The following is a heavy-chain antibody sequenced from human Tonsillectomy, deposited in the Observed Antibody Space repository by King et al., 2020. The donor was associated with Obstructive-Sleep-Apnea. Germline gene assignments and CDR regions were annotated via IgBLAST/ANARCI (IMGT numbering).Heavy chain of an antibody. CDR3: ARDTRRITIFGVPMWGWFDP. Sequence: QLVQSGGGLVQPGGSLRLSCAASGFTFSSYSMNWVRQAPGKGLEWVSYISSSSSTIYYADSVKGRFTISRDNAKNSLYLQMNSLRAEDTAVYYCARDTRRITIFGVPMWGWFDPWGQGTLVTVSS. CDR1: GFTFSSYS. V-gene: IGHV3-48*04. D-gene: IGHD3-3*01. J-gene: IGHJ5*02. CDR2: ISSSSSTI.